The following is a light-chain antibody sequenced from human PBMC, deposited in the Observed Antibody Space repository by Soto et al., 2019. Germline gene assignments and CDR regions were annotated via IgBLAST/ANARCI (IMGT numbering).Light chain of an antibody. V-gene: IGLV2-14*03. Sequence: QSALTQPASVSGSPGQSITISCTGNSSDVGGYNFVSWYQQHPGKVPKLMIFDVNRRPSGVSDRFSGSKSGNTASLTISGLQAEDEGDYYCCSYTSSSTHVFGSWTKLTVL. CDR1: SSDVGGYNF. CDR2: DVN. CDR3: CSYTSSSTHV. J-gene: IGLJ1*01.